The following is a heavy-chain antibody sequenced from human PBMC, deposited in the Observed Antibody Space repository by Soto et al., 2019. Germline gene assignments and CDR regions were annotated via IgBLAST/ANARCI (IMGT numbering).Heavy chain of an antibody. CDR2: ISYDGSNK. J-gene: IGHJ4*02. V-gene: IGHV3-30-3*01. CDR1: GVTFSSYA. D-gene: IGHD3-22*01. Sequence: GGSLRLSCAASGVTFSSYAMHWVRQAPGKGLEWVAVISYDGSNKYYADSVKGRFTISRDNSKNTLYLQMNSLRAEDTAVYYCARDSDYYDSSGYSYFDYWGQGTLVTVSS. CDR3: ARDSDYYDSSGYSYFDY.